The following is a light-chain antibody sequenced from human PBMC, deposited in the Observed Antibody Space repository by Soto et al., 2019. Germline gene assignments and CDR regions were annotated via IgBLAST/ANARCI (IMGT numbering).Light chain of an antibody. CDR1: QSVSSSY. V-gene: IGKV3-20*01. CDR3: QQYGSSRT. J-gene: IGKJ2*01. CDR2: GAS. Sequence: EMGLTQSPGTLSLSPGEKATLSCRASQSVSSSYLAWYQQKPGQAHMHLIYGASRRATGIPDKFSGSGSGTDFTLTISRLEPEDFAVYYCQQYGSSRTFGQGTKLPIK.